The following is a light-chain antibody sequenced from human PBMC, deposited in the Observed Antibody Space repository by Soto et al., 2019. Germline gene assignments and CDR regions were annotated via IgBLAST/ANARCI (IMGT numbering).Light chain of an antibody. CDR1: QSISSY. Sequence: DIQMTQSPSSLSASVGHRVTITCRASQSISSYLNWYQQKPGKAPKLLIYAASSLQSGVPSRFSGSGSGTDFTLTISSLQPEDFATYYCQQSYSTLLTFGGGTKVDIK. J-gene: IGKJ4*01. CDR2: AAS. CDR3: QQSYSTLLT. V-gene: IGKV1-39*01.